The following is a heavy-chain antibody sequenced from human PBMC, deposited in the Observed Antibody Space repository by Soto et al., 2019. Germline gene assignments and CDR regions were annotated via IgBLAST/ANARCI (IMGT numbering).Heavy chain of an antibody. CDR1: GFSVSDNY. CDR2: IYADGRT. J-gene: IGHJ4*02. D-gene: IGHD3-10*01. Sequence: DVQLVASGGGLIQPGGSLRLSCVVSGFSVSDNYLTWVRQAPGKGLESVSVIYADGRTYYTASVMGRFTLSRDISNNMLYLQMKSLRVEDTALYSCTRAWYGLGRNWGQGTLVSVSS. CDR3: TRAWYGLGRN. V-gene: IGHV3-53*01.